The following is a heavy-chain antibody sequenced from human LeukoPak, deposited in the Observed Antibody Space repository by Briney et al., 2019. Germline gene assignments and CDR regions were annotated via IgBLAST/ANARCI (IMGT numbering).Heavy chain of an antibody. CDR2: IGIAGDT. CDR1: GFTFSSYD. V-gene: IGHV3-13*01. Sequence: PGGSLRLSCAASGFTFSSYDMQWVRQVIGKGLEWVSAIGIAGDTHYSGSVKGRFTISRENAKNSLYLQMNSLSAGDTAVYYCARDPSGRGMDVWGQGTTVTVSS. J-gene: IGHJ6*02. CDR3: ARDPSGRGMDV. D-gene: IGHD6-19*01.